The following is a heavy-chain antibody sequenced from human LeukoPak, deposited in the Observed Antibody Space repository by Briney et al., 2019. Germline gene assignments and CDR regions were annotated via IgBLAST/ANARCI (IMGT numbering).Heavy chain of an antibody. Sequence: SETLSLTCTVSGGSISSYYWSWIRQPPGKGLEWIGYIYYSGSTNYNPSLKSRVTISVDTSKNQFSLKLSSVTAADTAVYYRARTNYRAPLDYWGQGTLVTVSS. D-gene: IGHD5-24*01. CDR3: ARTNYRAPLDY. V-gene: IGHV4-59*08. J-gene: IGHJ4*02. CDR2: IYYSGST. CDR1: GGSISSYY.